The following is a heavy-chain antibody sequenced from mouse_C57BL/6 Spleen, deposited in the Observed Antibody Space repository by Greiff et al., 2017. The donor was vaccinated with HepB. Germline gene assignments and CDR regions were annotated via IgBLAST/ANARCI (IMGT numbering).Heavy chain of an antibody. J-gene: IGHJ3*01. CDR3: ARIYGNHFAY. CDR1: GYAFSSYW. D-gene: IGHD2-1*01. Sequence: VKLMESGAELVKPGASVKISCKASGYAFSSYWMNWVKQRPGKGLEWIGQIYPGDGDTNYNGKFKGKATLTADKSSSTAYMQLSSLTSEDSAVYFCARIYGNHFAYWGQGTLVTVSA. V-gene: IGHV1-80*01. CDR2: IYPGDGDT.